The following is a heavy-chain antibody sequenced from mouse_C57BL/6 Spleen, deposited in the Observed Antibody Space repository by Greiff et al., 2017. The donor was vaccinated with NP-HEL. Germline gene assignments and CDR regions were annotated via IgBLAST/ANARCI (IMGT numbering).Heavy chain of an antibody. CDR1: GFTFSSYG. V-gene: IGHV5-6*01. Sequence: EVKLVESGGDLVKPGGSLKLSCAASGFTFSSYGMSWVRQTPDKRLEWVATISSGGSYTYYPDSVKGRFTISRDNAKNTLYLQMSSLKSEDTAMYYCARHGGDGYYPYYFDYWGQGTTLTVSS. J-gene: IGHJ2*01. CDR3: ARHGGDGYYPYYFDY. D-gene: IGHD2-3*01. CDR2: ISSGGSYT.